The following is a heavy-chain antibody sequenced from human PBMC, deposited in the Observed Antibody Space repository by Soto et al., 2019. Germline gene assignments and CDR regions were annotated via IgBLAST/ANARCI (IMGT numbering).Heavy chain of an antibody. J-gene: IGHJ3*02. CDR3: AKGEGILWFGESDAFDI. D-gene: IGHD3-10*01. Sequence: PGGSLRLSCAASGFTFSSYAMHWVRQAPGKGLEWVAVISYDGSNKYYADSVKGRFTISRDNSKNTLYLQMNSLRAEDTAVYYCAKGEGILWFGESDAFDIWGQGTMVTVSS. CDR1: GFTFSSYA. V-gene: IGHV3-30-3*01. CDR2: ISYDGSNK.